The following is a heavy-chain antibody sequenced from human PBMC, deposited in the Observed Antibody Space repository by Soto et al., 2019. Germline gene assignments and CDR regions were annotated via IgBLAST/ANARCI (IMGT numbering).Heavy chain of an antibody. D-gene: IGHD3-3*01. CDR2: ISYDGSNK. J-gene: IGHJ4*02. V-gene: IGHV3-30-3*01. CDR1: GFTFSSYA. CDR3: ARDLGFWSGYGGY. Sequence: HPGGSLRLSCAASGFTFSSYAMHWVRQAPGKGLEWVAVISYDGSNKYYADSVKGRFTISRDNSKNTLYLQMNSLRAEDTAVYYCARDLGFWSGYGGYWGQGTLVTVSS.